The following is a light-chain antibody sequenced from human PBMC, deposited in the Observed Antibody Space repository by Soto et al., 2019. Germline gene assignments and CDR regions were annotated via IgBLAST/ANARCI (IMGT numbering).Light chain of an antibody. CDR3: QSYDSRLSGYV. CDR1: ISNIGAGYD. J-gene: IGLJ1*01. V-gene: IGLV1-40*01. CDR2: GNS. Sequence: QPVRTQPPSVSRAPGQRFTISCTGSISNIGAGYDVHWYQQLPGTDPKLLIYGNSNRPSGVPDRFSGSKSGTSASLAITGLQAEDEADYYCQSYDSRLSGYVFGTGTKVTVL.